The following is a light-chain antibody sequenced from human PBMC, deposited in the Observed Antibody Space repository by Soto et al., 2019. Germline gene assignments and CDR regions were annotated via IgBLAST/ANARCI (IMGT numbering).Light chain of an antibody. V-gene: IGLV2-8*01. J-gene: IGLJ1*01. CDR2: EVT. CDR1: SSDVGGYNY. Sequence: QSVLTQPPSASGSPGQSVTISCTGTSSDVGGYNYVSWYIQYPGKAPKLMIYEVTKLPSWVPDRFSGAKSGNPASLTVSGLQAEDEADYYCSSYAGGKYVFGTGTKVTVL. CDR3: SSYAGGKYV.